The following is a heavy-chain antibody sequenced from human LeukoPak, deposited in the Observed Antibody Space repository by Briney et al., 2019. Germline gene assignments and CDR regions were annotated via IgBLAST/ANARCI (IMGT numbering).Heavy chain of an antibody. D-gene: IGHD2-15*01. Sequence: GGSLRLSCAASGFTFDDYTMHWVRQAPGKGLEWVSLISWDGGSTYYADSVKGRFTISRDNSKNTLYLQMNSLRAEDTAVYYCASRGYCSGGSCYSDAFDIWGQGTMVTVSS. CDR1: GFTFDDYT. CDR2: ISWDGGST. V-gene: IGHV3-43*01. J-gene: IGHJ3*02. CDR3: ASRGYCSGGSCYSDAFDI.